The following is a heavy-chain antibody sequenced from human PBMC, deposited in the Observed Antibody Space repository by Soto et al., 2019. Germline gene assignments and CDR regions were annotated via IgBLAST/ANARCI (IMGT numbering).Heavy chain of an antibody. J-gene: IGHJ3*02. Sequence: QVQLQESGPGLVKPSGTLSLTCAVSSGSISSSNWWSWVRQPPGKGLEWIGEIYHSGSTTYNPSPKSRVTISVDTTKTKFTLKLSSVPAADTAVYYCARDLVYYDYIWGSYRHEVDAFDIWGQGTMVTVSS. CDR3: ARDLVYYDYIWGSYRHEVDAFDI. CDR1: SGSISSSNW. V-gene: IGHV4-4*02. CDR2: IYHSGST. D-gene: IGHD3-16*02.